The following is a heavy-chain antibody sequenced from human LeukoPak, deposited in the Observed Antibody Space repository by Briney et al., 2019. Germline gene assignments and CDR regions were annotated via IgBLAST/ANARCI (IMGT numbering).Heavy chain of an antibody. CDR2: MNPNSGNT. V-gene: IGHV1-8*01. CDR1: GYSFTSYD. Sequence: GASVKVSCKASGYSFTSYDINWVRQATGQGLGWVGGMNPNSGNTGYAQKFRGRVTMTRNTSISTAYMELSSLRSEDTAVYYCTRVRRGYCSSTSCSSYNWFDPWGQGTLVTVSS. CDR3: TRVRRGYCSSTSCSSYNWFDP. J-gene: IGHJ5*02. D-gene: IGHD2-2*01.